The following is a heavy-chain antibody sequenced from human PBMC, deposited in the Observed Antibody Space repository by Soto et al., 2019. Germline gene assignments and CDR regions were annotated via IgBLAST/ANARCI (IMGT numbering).Heavy chain of an antibody. CDR2: ISSSSSYI. D-gene: IGHD3-9*01. Sequence: EVQLVESGGGLVKPGGSLRVSCAASGFTFSSYSMNWVRQAPGKGLEWVSSISSSSSYIYYADSVKGRFTISRDNAKNSLYLQMNSLRAEDTAVYYCARDVHYDILTGYYVKSWFDPWGQGTLVTVSS. CDR3: ARDVHYDILTGYYVKSWFDP. CDR1: GFTFSSYS. J-gene: IGHJ5*02. V-gene: IGHV3-21*01.